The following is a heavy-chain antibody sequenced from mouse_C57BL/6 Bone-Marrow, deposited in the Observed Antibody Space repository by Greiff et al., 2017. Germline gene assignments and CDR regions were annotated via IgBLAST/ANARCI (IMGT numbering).Heavy chain of an antibody. J-gene: IGHJ3*01. CDR1: GYSFTGYF. CDR2: INPYNGDT. D-gene: IGHD1-1*01. CDR3: AGGYGSTPFAY. Sequence: VQLQQSGPELVKPGDSVKISCTASGYSFTGYFMNWVMQSHGTSLAWIGRINPYNGDTFYNQKFKGKATLTVDKSSSTAHMELRSLTSEASAVYYCAGGYGSTPFAYWGQGTLVTVSA. V-gene: IGHV1-20*01.